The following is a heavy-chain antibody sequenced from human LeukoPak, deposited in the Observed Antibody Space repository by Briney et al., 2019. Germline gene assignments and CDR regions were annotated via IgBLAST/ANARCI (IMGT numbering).Heavy chain of an antibody. Sequence: GGSLRLSCAASGFPVSSNYMSWVRQAPGKGLEWVSVIYSGGSTYYADSVKGRFTISRDNSKNTLYLQMNSLRAEDTAVYYCARAVTMIEVPQYYFDYWGQGTLVTVSS. CDR2: IYSGGST. CDR1: GFPVSSNY. V-gene: IGHV3-66*02. CDR3: ARAVTMIEVPQYYFDY. J-gene: IGHJ4*02. D-gene: IGHD3-22*01.